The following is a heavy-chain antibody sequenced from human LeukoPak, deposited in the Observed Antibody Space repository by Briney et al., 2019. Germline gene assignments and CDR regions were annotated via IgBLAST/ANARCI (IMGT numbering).Heavy chain of an antibody. D-gene: IGHD3-9*01. Sequence: PSETLSLTCTVSGGSISSYYWSWIRQPPGKGLEWIGYIYYSGSTNYNPSLKSRVTISVDTSKNQFSLKPSSVTAADTAVYCCARHDYDILTGYYSSFDYWGQGTLVTVSS. CDR1: GGSISSYY. CDR2: IYYSGST. J-gene: IGHJ4*02. V-gene: IGHV4-59*08. CDR3: ARHDYDILTGYYSSFDY.